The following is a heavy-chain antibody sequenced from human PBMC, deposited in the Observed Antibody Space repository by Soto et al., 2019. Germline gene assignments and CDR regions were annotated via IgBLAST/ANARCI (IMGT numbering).Heavy chain of an antibody. CDR1: GFTFSSFA. Sequence: EVQLLESGGGLVQPGGSLRLSCAASGFTFSSFAMSWVRQAPGKGLEWVSGIVGSGDTTYYTDSVEGRFTISRDNSKNTLYLQMPSLRAEDTAVYYCAKDAYDYIWGSFRDSWGQGTLVTVSS. J-gene: IGHJ4*02. V-gene: IGHV3-23*01. CDR3: AKDAYDYIWGSFRDS. D-gene: IGHD3-16*01. CDR2: IVGSGDTT.